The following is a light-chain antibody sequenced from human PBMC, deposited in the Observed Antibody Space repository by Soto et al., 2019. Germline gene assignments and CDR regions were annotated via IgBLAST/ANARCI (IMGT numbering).Light chain of an antibody. Sequence: DIQMTQSPSSLSASVGDRVTITCRASQGISNYLAWYQQKPGKVPKLLIYAASTLQSGVPSRFSGSGSGTDFTLTISGLKHEDGETYYCQKYNSVPRTFGPGTKVYIK. CDR2: AAS. J-gene: IGKJ3*01. CDR1: QGISNY. V-gene: IGKV1-27*01. CDR3: QKYNSVPRT.